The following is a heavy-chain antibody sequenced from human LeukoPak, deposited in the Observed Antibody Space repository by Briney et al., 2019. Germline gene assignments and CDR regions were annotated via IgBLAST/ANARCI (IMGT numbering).Heavy chain of an antibody. J-gene: IGHJ4*02. CDR2: ITGSGGAT. CDR3: AKGDGGAYDNSGWVDYFDY. D-gene: IGHD3-22*01. Sequence: GGSLRLSCAASGFTFSSYAMSWVRQAPGKGLEWVSSITGSGGATYYTDSVKGRFTISRDNSKNTLYLQMDSLRAEDTAVYYCAKGDGGAYDNSGWVDYFDYWGQGTLVTVSS. CDR1: GFTFSSYA. V-gene: IGHV3-23*01.